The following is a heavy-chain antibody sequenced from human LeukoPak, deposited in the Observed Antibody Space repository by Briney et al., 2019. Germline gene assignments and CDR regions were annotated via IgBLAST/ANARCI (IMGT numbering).Heavy chain of an antibody. CDR2: ISVSGGNT. V-gene: IGHV3-23*01. D-gene: IGHD3-22*01. CDR3: AKDNSAYYSDY. Sequence: PGGSLRLSCAPSGFTFSSYAMSWVRQAPRKGLGWVSVISVSGGNTYYADSVKGRFTISRDNSKDTLLLQMNSLRAEDTALYYCAKDNSAYYSDYWGQGTLVTVSS. CDR1: GFTFSSYA. J-gene: IGHJ4*02.